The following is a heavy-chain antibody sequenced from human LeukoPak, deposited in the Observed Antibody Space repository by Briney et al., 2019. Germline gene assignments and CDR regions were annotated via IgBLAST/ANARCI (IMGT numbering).Heavy chain of an antibody. CDR1: GYTLTELS. CDR2: FDPEDGET. J-gene: IGHJ4*02. Sequence: ASVKVSCKVSGYTLTELSMHWVRQAPGKGLEWVGGFDPEDGETIYAQKFQGRVTMTEDTSTDTAYMELSSLRPEDTAVYYCATGRHYYDSSGYYARFDYWGQGTLVTVSS. V-gene: IGHV1-24*01. D-gene: IGHD3-22*01. CDR3: ATGRHYYDSSGYYARFDY.